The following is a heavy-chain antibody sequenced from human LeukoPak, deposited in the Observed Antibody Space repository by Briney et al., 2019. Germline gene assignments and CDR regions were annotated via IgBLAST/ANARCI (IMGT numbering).Heavy chain of an antibody. J-gene: IGHJ4*02. CDR2: ITGRGVRT. CDR3: ANGAHPDSSHYYFDY. CDR1: GFTFNKYG. V-gene: IGHV3-23*01. Sequence: GGSLRLACAASGFTFNKYGMSWVRQAPGKGLELVSAITGRGVRTYNGDSVKGRFTISRDSSKNMVYLQMNSLRGEDTAVYYCANGAHPDSSHYYFDYWGQGALVTVSS. D-gene: IGHD2-21*01.